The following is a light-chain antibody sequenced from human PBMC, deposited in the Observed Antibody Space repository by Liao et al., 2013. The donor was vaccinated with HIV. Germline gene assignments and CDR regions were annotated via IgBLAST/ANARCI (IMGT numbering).Light chain of an antibody. CDR3: QMWGGTSAQVL. J-gene: IGLJ2*01. V-gene: IGLV3-21*04. CDR2: HDD. CDR1: NIGSKS. Sequence: SYVLTQPPSVSVAPGKTARITCGGNNIGSKSVHWYQQKPGQAPLLVIYHDDDRPSGIPERFSGSTSATMATLTISRVEPGDEAVYYCQMWGGTSAQVLIGGGTQL.